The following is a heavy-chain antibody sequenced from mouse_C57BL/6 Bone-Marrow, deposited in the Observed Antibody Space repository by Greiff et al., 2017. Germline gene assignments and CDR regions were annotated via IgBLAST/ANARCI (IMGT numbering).Heavy chain of an antibody. CDR1: GYTFTSYG. CDR3: AKIYYYGSFYYYAMDY. Sequence: QVQLQQSGAELARPGASVKLSCKASGYTFTSYGISWVKQRTGQGLEWIGEIYPRSGNTYYNEKFKGKATLTADKSSSTAYMELRSLTSEDSAVYFCAKIYYYGSFYYYAMDYWGQGTSVTVSS. J-gene: IGHJ4*01. V-gene: IGHV1-81*01. D-gene: IGHD1-1*01. CDR2: IYPRSGNT.